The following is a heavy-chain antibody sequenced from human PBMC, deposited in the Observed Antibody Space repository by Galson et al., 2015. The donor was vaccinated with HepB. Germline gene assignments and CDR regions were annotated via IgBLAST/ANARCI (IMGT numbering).Heavy chain of an antibody. CDR1: GFTFSSYG. J-gene: IGHJ3*02. CDR2: ISYDGSNK. D-gene: IGHD3-22*01. CDR3: AKELYDSSGPITYWGRAFDI. V-gene: IGHV3-30*18. Sequence: SLRLSCAASGFTFSSYGMHWVRQAPGKGLEWVAVISYDGSNKYYADSVKGRFTISRDNSKNTLYLQMNSLRAEDTAVYYCAKELYDSSGPITYWGRAFDIWGQGTMVTVSS.